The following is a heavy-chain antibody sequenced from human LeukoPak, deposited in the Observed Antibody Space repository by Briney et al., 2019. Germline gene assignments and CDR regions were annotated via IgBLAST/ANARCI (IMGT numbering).Heavy chain of an antibody. Sequence: GGSLGLSCVVSGFTFASSWMTWVRQAPGKGLEWVANIKEDGSEKHYVDSVKGRFTISRDNAKNSLYLQINSLRAEDTAVYYCAREPGIGYAFDIWGQGTMVTVSS. J-gene: IGHJ3*02. V-gene: IGHV3-7*01. D-gene: IGHD3-10*01. CDR1: GFTFASSW. CDR2: IKEDGSEK. CDR3: AREPGIGYAFDI.